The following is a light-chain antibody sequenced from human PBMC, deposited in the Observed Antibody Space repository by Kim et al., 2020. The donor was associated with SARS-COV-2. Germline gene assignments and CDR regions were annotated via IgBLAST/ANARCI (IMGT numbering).Light chain of an antibody. V-gene: IGLV1-44*01. J-gene: IGLJ2*01. CDR1: SSNIGSNT. CDR2: SNN. CDR3: AAWDDSLTVV. Sequence: PGKRVTISCSGSSSNIGSNTVNWYQQLPGTAPKLLIYSNNQRPSGVPDRFSGSKSGTSASLAISGLQSEDEADYYCAAWDDSLTVVFGGGTQLTVL.